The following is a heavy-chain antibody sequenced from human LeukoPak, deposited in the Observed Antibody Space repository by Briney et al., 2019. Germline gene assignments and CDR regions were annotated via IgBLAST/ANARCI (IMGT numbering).Heavy chain of an antibody. CDR2: IYYSGST. Sequence: KPSETLSLTCTVSGGSISSYYWSWIRQPPGKGLEWIGYIYYSGSTNYNPSLKSRVTISVDTSKNQFSLKLSSVTAADTAVYYCARAYSSSSWFDPWGQGTLVTVSS. V-gene: IGHV4-59*01. J-gene: IGHJ5*02. D-gene: IGHD6-13*01. CDR1: GGSISSYY. CDR3: ARAYSSSSWFDP.